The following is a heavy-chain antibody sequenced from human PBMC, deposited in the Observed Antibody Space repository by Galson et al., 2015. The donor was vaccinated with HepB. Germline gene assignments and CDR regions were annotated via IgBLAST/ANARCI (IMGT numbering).Heavy chain of an antibody. J-gene: IGHJ3*02. D-gene: IGHD3-10*01. Sequence: SLRLSCAASGFTVSSNYMSWVRQAPGKGLEWVSVIYSGGSTYYADSVKGRFTISRHNSKNTLYLQMNSLRAEDTAVYYCARAKHFIRGVITGLAFDIWGQGTMVTVSS. V-gene: IGHV3-53*04. CDR1: GFTVSSNY. CDR2: IYSGGST. CDR3: ARAKHFIRGVITGLAFDI.